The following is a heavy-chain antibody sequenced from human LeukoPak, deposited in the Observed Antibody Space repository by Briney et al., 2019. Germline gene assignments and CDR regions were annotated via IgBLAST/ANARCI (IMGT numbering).Heavy chain of an antibody. V-gene: IGHV3-74*01. CDR3: ARVSPNYYDSSGYYDGAFDI. D-gene: IGHD3-22*01. Sequence: GGSLRLSCAASGFTFSSYWMHWVRQAPGKGLEWVSRINSDGSSTSYADSVKGRFTISRDNAKNTLYLQMNSLRAEDTAVYYCARVSPNYYDSSGYYDGAFDIWGQGTMVTVSS. CDR2: INSDGSST. J-gene: IGHJ3*02. CDR1: GFTFSSYW.